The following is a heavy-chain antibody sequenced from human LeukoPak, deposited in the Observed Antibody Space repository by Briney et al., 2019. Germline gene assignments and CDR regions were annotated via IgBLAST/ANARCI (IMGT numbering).Heavy chain of an antibody. D-gene: IGHD2-2*01. Sequence: GGSLRLSCAASGFTFSSYGMHWVRQAPGMGLEWVAFIRYDGSNKYYADSVKGRFTISRDNSKNTLYLQMNSLRAEDTAVYYCAKDRLGFLYCSSTSCYAFDYWGQGTLVTVSS. CDR2: IRYDGSNK. CDR1: GFTFSSYG. CDR3: AKDRLGFLYCSSTSCYAFDY. V-gene: IGHV3-30*02. J-gene: IGHJ4*02.